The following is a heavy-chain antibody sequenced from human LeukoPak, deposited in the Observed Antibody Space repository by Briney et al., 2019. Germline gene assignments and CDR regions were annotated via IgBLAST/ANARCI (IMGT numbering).Heavy chain of an antibody. CDR3: AKTDLKRDPKGPL. J-gene: IGHJ3*01. D-gene: IGHD2-21*01. V-gene: IGHV3-23*01. Sequence: PGGSLRLSCAASGFTFSSYAMSWVRQAPGKGLEWVSGISGSGGSTYYADSVKGRFTISRDNSKNTLYLQMNSLRAEDTAVYQCAKTDLKRDPKGPLWSQEIMVTVSS. CDR2: ISGSGGST. CDR1: GFTFSSYA.